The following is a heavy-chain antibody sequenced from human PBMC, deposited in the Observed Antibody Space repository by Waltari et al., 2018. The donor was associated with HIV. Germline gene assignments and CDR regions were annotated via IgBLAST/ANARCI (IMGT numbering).Heavy chain of an antibody. D-gene: IGHD6-19*01. V-gene: IGHV4-34*01. Sequence: QVQLQQWGAGLLKPSETLSLTCAVSGGSFSGSYWTWIRQPPGRGLEWIGEINHSGRSSYNPSLKSRLTISVDTSKNQFSLTLSSVTAADTAVYYCARAEYSSGWSCPPYYFDSWGQGTLVTVSS. J-gene: IGHJ4*02. CDR3: ARAEYSSGWSCPPYYFDS. CDR1: GGSFSGSY. CDR2: INHSGRS.